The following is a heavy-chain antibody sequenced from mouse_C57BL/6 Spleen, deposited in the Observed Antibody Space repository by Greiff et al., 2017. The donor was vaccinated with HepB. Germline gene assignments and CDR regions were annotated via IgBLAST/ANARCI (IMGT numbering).Heavy chain of an antibody. V-gene: IGHV1-66*01. CDR2: IYPGSGNT. CDR3: ARSGYCGSSLYYFDY. Sequence: QVQLQQSGPELVKPGASVKISCKASGYSFTSYYIHWVKQRPGQGLEWIGWIYPGSGNTKYNEKFKGKATLTADTSSSTAYMQLSSLTSEDSAVYYCARSGYCGSSLYYFDYWGQGTTLTVSS. J-gene: IGHJ2*01. CDR1: GYSFTSYY. D-gene: IGHD1-1*01.